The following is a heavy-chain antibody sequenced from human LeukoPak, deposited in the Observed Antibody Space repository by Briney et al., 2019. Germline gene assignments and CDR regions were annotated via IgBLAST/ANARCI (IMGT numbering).Heavy chain of an antibody. V-gene: IGHV4-59*08. J-gene: IGHJ4*02. CDR2: IHYDGRT. CDR3: ARDLEGGTTPLDN. Sequence: PSETLSLTCTVSGASMSGQRWSWVRQAPGKGLGWIAWIHYDGRTNYNPSLKSRLSLSVDTSRNQFFLSLNSGTAAETADYFAARDLEGGTTPLDNWGPGTRVTVSP. D-gene: IGHD2/OR15-2a*01. CDR1: GASMSGQR.